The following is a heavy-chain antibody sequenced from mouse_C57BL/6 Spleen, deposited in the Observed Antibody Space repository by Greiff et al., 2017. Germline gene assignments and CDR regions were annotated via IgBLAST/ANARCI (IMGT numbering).Heavy chain of an antibody. CDR1: GYTFTSYW. J-gene: IGHJ2*01. Sequence: VQLQQPGAELVMPGASVKLSCKASGYTFTSYWMHWVKQRPGQGLEWIGEIDPSDSYTNYNQKFKGKSTLTVDKSSSTAYMQLSSLTSEDSAVYYCARRKETLDYWGQGTTLTVSS. CDR3: ARRKETLDY. CDR2: IDPSDSYT. V-gene: IGHV1-69*01.